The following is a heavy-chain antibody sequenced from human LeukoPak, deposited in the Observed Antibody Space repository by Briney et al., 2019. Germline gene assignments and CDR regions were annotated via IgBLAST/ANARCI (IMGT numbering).Heavy chain of an antibody. J-gene: IGHJ4*02. D-gene: IGHD6-19*01. Sequence: SETLSLTCAVYGGSFRGYYWSWIRQPPGKGLEWIGEINHSGSTNYNPSLKSRVTISVDTSKNQFSLKLSSVTAADTAVYYCARQDPSFRYSSGGIPAYFDYWGQGTLVTVSS. CDR2: INHSGST. CDR1: GGSFRGYY. V-gene: IGHV4-34*01. CDR3: ARQDPSFRYSSGGIPAYFDY.